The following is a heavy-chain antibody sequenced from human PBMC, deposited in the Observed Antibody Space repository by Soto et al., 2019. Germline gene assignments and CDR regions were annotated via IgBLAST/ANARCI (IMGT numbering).Heavy chain of an antibody. CDR2: ISSSCSYI. CDR1: GFTFSSYS. J-gene: IGHJ4*02. D-gene: IGHD6-19*01. V-gene: IGHV3-21*01. CDR3: ARDMVSGIAVAAIDY. Sequence: PGGSLRLSCAASGFTFSSYSMNWVGQAPGKGLEWVSSISSSCSYIYYADSVKGRFTISRDNAKNSLYLQMNSLRAEDTAVYYCARDMVSGIAVAAIDYWGQGTLVTVSS.